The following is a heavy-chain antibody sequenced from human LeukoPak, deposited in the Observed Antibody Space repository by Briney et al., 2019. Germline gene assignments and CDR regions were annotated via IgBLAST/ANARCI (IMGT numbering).Heavy chain of an antibody. D-gene: IGHD2-2*01. J-gene: IGHJ4*02. CDR3: ARADCSSTSCFDFDC. V-gene: IGHV4-34*01. CDR1: GGSFSGYY. Sequence: SETLSLTCAVYGGSFSGYYWSWIRQPPGKGLEWIGEINHSGSTNYNPSLKSRVTISVDTSKNQFSLKLSSVTAADTAVYYCARADCSSTSCFDFDCWGQGTLVTVSS. CDR2: INHSGST.